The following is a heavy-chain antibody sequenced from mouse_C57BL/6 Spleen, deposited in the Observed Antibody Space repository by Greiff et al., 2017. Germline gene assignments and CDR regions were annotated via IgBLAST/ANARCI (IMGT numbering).Heavy chain of an antibody. CDR1: GYAFSSYW. Sequence: VQLQQSGAELVKPGASVKISCKASGYAFSSYWMNWVKQRPGKGLEWIGQIYPGDGDTNYNGKFKGKATLTADKSSSTAYMPLSSLTSEDSAVYFCARWADYYAMDYWGQGTSVTVSS. CDR3: ARWADYYAMDY. V-gene: IGHV1-80*01. CDR2: IYPGDGDT. D-gene: IGHD3-3*01. J-gene: IGHJ4*01.